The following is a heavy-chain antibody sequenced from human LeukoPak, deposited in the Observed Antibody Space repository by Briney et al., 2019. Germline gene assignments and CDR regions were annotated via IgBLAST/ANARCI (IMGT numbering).Heavy chain of an antibody. Sequence: PGGSLRLSCAASGFTLSSYAMHWVRQAPGKGLEWVAVISYDGSNKYYADSVKGRFTISRDNSKNTLYLQMNSLRAEDTAVYYCARGRNDLTYYYDSSGYSTLDFDYWGQGSLVTVSS. D-gene: IGHD3-22*01. V-gene: IGHV3-30-3*01. CDR2: ISYDGSNK. CDR1: GFTLSSYA. J-gene: IGHJ4*02. CDR3: ARGRNDLTYYYDSSGYSTLDFDY.